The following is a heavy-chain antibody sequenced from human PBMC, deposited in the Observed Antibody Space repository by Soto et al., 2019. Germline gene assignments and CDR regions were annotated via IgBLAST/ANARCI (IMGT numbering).Heavy chain of an antibody. CDR2: IIPIFGTE. CDR1: GAPFATHP. CDR3: STSVYCSTTRCYYYYGLDV. D-gene: IGHD2-2*01. V-gene: IGHV1-69*01. Sequence: QVQLVQSGAEVKKPGSSVKVPLKFSGAPFATHPTNGVHQPPEKGPEWRGGIIPIFGTENYAQKFQGRVTITADESTSTAYMELSSLTSEDTALYYCSTSVYCSTTRCYYYYGLDVWGQGTTVIVSS. J-gene: IGHJ6*02.